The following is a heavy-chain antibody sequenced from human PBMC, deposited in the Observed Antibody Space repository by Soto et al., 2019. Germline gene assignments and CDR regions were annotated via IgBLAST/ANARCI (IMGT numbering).Heavy chain of an antibody. D-gene: IGHD3-10*01. Sequence: GGSQRLSCAASGFTFSSYAMHWVRQAPGKGLEWVAVISYDGSNKYYADSVKGRFTISRDNSKNTLYLQMNSLRAEDTAVYYCASEGADYYGSGIFPYYYGMYVWGQGTTVTVSS. CDR1: GFTFSSYA. J-gene: IGHJ6*02. V-gene: IGHV3-30-3*01. CDR2: ISYDGSNK. CDR3: ASEGADYYGSGIFPYYYGMYV.